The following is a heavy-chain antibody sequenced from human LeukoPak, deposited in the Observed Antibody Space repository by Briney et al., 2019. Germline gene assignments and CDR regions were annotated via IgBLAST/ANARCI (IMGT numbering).Heavy chain of an antibody. D-gene: IGHD3-22*01. CDR2: ISAYNGNT. V-gene: IGHV1-18*01. CDR3: ARDLRDSSGYYYPLGY. Sequence: ASVKVSCKASGYTFTSYGISWVRQAPGQGLEWMGWISAYNGNTNYAQKLQGRVTMTRDTSTSTVYMELSSLGSEDTAVYYCARDLRDSSGYYYPLGYWGQGALVTVSS. CDR1: GYTFTSYG. J-gene: IGHJ4*02.